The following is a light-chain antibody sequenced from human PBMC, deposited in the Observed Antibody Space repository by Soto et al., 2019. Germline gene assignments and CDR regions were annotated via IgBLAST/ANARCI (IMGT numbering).Light chain of an antibody. CDR1: QSISSN. Sequence: EIVMTQSPATLSLSPGERATLSCRASQSISSNLAWYQQKPGQAPRLLIYGASTRAPDIPARFSGSGSGTEFTLTISSLQSEDLAVYYCQQYNNWPRTFGQGTKVDIK. CDR3: QQYNNWPRT. CDR2: GAS. J-gene: IGKJ2*01. V-gene: IGKV3-15*01.